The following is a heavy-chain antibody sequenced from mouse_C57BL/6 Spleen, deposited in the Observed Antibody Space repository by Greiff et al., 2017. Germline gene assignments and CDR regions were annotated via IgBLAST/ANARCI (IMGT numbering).Heavy chain of an antibody. J-gene: IGHJ4*01. CDR3: AREDYAMDY. V-gene: IGHV1-82*01. CDR2: IYPGDGDT. CDR1: GYAFSSSW. Sequence: QVQLQQSGPELVKPGASVKISCKASGYAFSSSWMNWVKQRPGKGLEGIGRIYPGDGDTNYNGKFKGKATLTADKSSSTAYMQLSSLTSEDSAVYFCAREDYAMDYWGQGTSVTVSS.